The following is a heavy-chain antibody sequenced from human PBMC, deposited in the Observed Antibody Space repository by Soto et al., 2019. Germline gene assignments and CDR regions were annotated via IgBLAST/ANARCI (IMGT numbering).Heavy chain of an antibody. CDR1: GGSISSSSYY. V-gene: IGHV4-39*01. D-gene: IGHD3-22*01. Sequence: PSETLSLTCTVSGGSISSSSYYWGWIRQPPGKGLEWIGSIYYSGSTYYNPSLKSRVTISVDTSKNQFSLKLSSVTAADTAVYYCARQFPYYYDSSGRPGGMDVWGQGTTATVSS. CDR2: IYYSGST. CDR3: ARQFPYYYDSSGRPGGMDV. J-gene: IGHJ6*02.